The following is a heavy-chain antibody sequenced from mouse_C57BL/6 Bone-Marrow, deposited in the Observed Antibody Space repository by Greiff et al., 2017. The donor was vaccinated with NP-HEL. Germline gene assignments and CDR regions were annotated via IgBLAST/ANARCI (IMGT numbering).Heavy chain of an antibody. Sequence: VQLQQSGPELVKPGASVKISCKASGYSFTSYYIHWVKQRPGQGLEWIGWIYPGSGNTKYNEKFKGKATLTADTSSSTAYMQLSSLTSEDSAVYYCARAPSNWERAMDYWGQGTSVTVSS. D-gene: IGHD4-1*01. J-gene: IGHJ4*01. CDR1: GYSFTSYY. CDR3: ARAPSNWERAMDY. V-gene: IGHV1-66*01. CDR2: IYPGSGNT.